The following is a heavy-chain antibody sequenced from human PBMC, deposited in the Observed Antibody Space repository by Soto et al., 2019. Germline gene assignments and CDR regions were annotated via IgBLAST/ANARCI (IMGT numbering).Heavy chain of an antibody. V-gene: IGHV5-51*01. CDR3: ARNSLSPMTAIPVGTSYGMDV. CDR1: GYSFTSYW. J-gene: IGHJ6*02. Sequence: PGESLKISCKGSGYSFTSYWIGWVRQMPGKGLEWMGIIYPGDSDTRYSPSFQGQVTISADKSISTAYLQWSSLKASDTAMYYCARNSLSPMTAIPVGTSYGMDVWGQGTTVTVPS. D-gene: IGHD2-21*02. CDR2: IYPGDSDT.